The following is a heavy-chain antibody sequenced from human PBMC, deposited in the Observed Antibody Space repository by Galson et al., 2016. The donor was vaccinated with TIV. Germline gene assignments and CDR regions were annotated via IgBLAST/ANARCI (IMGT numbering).Heavy chain of an antibody. CDR2: IIGMFGTT. V-gene: IGHV1-69*13. CDR3: ARSGDYGDY. CDR1: GGTFSSYA. Sequence: SVKVSCKASGGTFSSYAVTWVRQAPGQGLEWMGRIIGMFGTTNYAQKFQGRVTITAEEITSTAYMELRSLRSEDTAVYYCARSGDYGDYWGQGTLVTVSS. J-gene: IGHJ4*02. D-gene: IGHD4-17*01.